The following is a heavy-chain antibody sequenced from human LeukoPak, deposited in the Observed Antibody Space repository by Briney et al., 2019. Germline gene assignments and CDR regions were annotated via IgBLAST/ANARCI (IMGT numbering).Heavy chain of an antibody. V-gene: IGHV1-18*01. Sequence: ASVKVSCKASGYTFISYGISWVRQAPGQGLEWMGWISAYNGITNYAQKFQGRVTMTTDTSTSTAYMELRSLRSDDTAVYYCARDRLLRDRAGGSYLILNYWGQGTLVTVSS. CDR2: ISAYNGIT. CDR3: ARDRLLRDRAGGSYLILNY. J-gene: IGHJ4*02. D-gene: IGHD1-26*01. CDR1: GYTFISYG.